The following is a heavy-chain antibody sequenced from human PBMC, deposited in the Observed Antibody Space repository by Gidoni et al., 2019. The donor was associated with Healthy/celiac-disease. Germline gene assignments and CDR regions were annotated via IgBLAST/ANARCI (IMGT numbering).Heavy chain of an antibody. CDR1: GYTLTELS. V-gene: IGHV1-24*01. CDR3: ATDYGPSTSLGGWYGMDV. D-gene: IGHD2-2*01. CDR2: FDPEDGET. Sequence: QVQLVQSGAEVKKPGASVKVSCKVSGYTLTELSMHWVRQAPGKGLEWMGGFDPEDGETIYAQKFQGRVTMTEDTSTDTAYMELSSLRSEDTAVYYCATDYGPSTSLGGWYGMDVWGQGTTVTVSS. J-gene: IGHJ6*02.